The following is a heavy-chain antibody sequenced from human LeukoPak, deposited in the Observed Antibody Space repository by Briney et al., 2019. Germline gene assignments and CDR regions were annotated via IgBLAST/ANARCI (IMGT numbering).Heavy chain of an antibody. CDR3: ARENYYGSGI. J-gene: IGHJ4*02. CDR1: GGSISGYY. V-gene: IGHV4-59*12. Sequence: SETLSLTCTVSGGSISGYYWSWIRQPPGKGVEWIGYIYYSGSTNYNPSLKSRVTISVDTSKNQFSLKLSSVTAADTAVYYCARENYYGSGIWGQGTLVTVSS. D-gene: IGHD3-10*01. CDR2: IYYSGST.